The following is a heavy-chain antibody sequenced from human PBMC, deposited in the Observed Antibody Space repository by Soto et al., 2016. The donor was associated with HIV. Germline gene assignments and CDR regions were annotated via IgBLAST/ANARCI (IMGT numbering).Heavy chain of an antibody. Sequence: EVQLVESGGGLVKPGGSLRLSCAASGFIFSNAWVSWVRLAPGKGLEWVGRIKGKADGETIDYAAPVKGRFTLSRDDSKNTFYLQMNSLKTXDTAVYYCTTILRLFDWSFYYYYTMDVWGQGTTVTVSS. CDR1: GFIFSNAW. CDR3: TTILRLFDWSFYYYYTMDV. D-gene: IGHD3-9*01. V-gene: IGHV3-15*01. J-gene: IGHJ6*02. CDR2: IKGKADGETI.